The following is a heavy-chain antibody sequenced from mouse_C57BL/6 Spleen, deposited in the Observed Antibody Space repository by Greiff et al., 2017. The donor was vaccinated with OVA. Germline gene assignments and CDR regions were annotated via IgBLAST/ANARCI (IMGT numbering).Heavy chain of an antibody. V-gene: IGHV1-55*01. CDR2: IYPGSGST. J-gene: IGHJ2*01. CDR3: ARSFITTVVAPFDN. CDR1: GYTFTSYW. D-gene: IGHD1-1*01. Sequence: QVQLQQPGAELVKPGASVKMSCKASGYTFTSYWITWVKQRPGQGLEWIGDIYPGSGSTNYNEKFKSKATLTVDTSSSADYLQLSSLTAEDSAVYYCARSFITTVVAPFDNWGQGTTLTVSS.